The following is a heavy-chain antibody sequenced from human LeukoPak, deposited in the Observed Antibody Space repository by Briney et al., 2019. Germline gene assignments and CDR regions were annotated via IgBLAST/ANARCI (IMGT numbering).Heavy chain of an antibody. CDR2: IKQDGSKT. CDR1: GFTFSRYW. V-gene: IGHV3-7*01. CDR3: ARAGSNDDMILDY. D-gene: IGHD3-9*01. J-gene: IGHJ4*02. Sequence: PGGSLRLSCAASGFTFSRYWMNWVRQAPGKGLEWVANIKQDGSKTNYVDSVKGRFTVSRDNAKNSLYPQMNSLRAEDTALYYCARAGSNDDMILDYWGQGTLVTVSS.